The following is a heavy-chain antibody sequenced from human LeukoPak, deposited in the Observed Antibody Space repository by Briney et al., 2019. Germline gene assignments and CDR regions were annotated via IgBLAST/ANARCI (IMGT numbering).Heavy chain of an antibody. CDR2: IITIFGTA. V-gene: IGHV1-69*01. Sequence: GASVKVSCKASGGTFSSYAISWVRQAPGQGLEWMGGIITIFGTANYAQKFQGRVTITADESTSTAYMELSSLRSEDTAVYYCASKPRDGYNSDFDYWGQGTLVTVSS. D-gene: IGHD5-24*01. CDR1: GGTFSSYA. CDR3: ASKPRDGYNSDFDY. J-gene: IGHJ4*02.